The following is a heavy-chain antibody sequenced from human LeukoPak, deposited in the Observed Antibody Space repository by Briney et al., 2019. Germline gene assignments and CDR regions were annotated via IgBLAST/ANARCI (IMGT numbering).Heavy chain of an antibody. D-gene: IGHD2-21*02. J-gene: IGHJ4*02. CDR3: ARHIPLTARSYKFYFDY. V-gene: IGHV4-39*07. Sequence: PSETLSLTCTVSGGSISSSSYYWGWIRQPPGKGLEWIGSIYYSGSTYYNPSLKSRVTISVDTSKNQFSLKLSSVTAADTAVYYCARHIPLTARSYKFYFDYWGQGTLVTVSS. CDR1: GGSISSSSYY. CDR2: IYYSGST.